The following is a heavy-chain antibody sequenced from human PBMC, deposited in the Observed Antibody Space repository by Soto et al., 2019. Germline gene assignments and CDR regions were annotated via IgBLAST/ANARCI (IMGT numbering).Heavy chain of an antibody. CDR3: AIASDDSRTYYLSY. Sequence: PSETLSLTCTVSGGSISSYYWSWIRQPPGKGLEWIGYIYYSGSTNYNPSLKSRVTISVDTSNNQFSLKLSSVTAADTAVYYCAIASDDSRTYYLSYCGQGTPVPVSS. J-gene: IGHJ4*02. D-gene: IGHD3-22*01. CDR1: GGSISSYY. CDR2: IYYSGST. V-gene: IGHV4-59*08.